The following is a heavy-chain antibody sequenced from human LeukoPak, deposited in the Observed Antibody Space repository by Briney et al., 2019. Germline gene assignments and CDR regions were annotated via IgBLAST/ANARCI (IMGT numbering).Heavy chain of an antibody. V-gene: IGHV1-18*01. D-gene: IGHD6-6*01. J-gene: IGHJ6*03. CDR1: GYTFTSYS. CDR2: ISAYNGNT. Sequence: ASVKVSCKASGYTFTSYSISWVRQAPGQGLEWMGWISAYNGNTNYAQKVQGRVTMTTDTSTSTAYMELRSLRSDDTAVHYCARRGSSSYGYYYYYYMDVWGKGTTVTVSS. CDR3: ARRGSSSYGYYYYYYMDV.